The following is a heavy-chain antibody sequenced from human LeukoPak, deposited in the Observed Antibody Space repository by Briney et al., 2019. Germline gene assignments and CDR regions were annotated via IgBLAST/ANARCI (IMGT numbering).Heavy chain of an antibody. Sequence: PSETLPLTCTVSGGSISSSSYYWGWIRQPPRKGLEWIGSIYYSGSTYYNPSLKSRVTISVDTSKNQFSLKLSSVTAADTAVYYCAREGRLVRAFDYWGQGTLVTVSS. CDR2: IYYSGST. CDR3: AREGRLVRAFDY. CDR1: GGSISSSSYY. V-gene: IGHV4-39*01. D-gene: IGHD6-19*01. J-gene: IGHJ4*02.